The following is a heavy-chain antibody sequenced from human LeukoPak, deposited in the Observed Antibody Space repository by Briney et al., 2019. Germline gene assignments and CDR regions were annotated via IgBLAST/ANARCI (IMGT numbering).Heavy chain of an antibody. V-gene: IGHV3-74*01. CDR2: INSDGSTT. D-gene: IGHD4-17*01. J-gene: IGHJ4*02. CDR1: GFTFSSYW. Sequence: PGGSLRLSCAASGFTFSSYWMHWVRQAPGKGLVWVSRINSDGSTTSYADSVKGRFTISRDNAKNTLYLQMNSLRAEDAAAYYCARGEITLTTGIDYWGQGILVTVSS. CDR3: ARGEITLTTGIDY.